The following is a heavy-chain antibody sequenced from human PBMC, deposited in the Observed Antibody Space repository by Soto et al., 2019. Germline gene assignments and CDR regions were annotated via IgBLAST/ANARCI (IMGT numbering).Heavy chain of an antibody. CDR2: IYYSGST. Sequence: SETLSLTCTVSGGSISSGDYYWSWIRQPPGKGLEWIGYIYYSGSTYYNPSLKSRVAISVDTSKNQFSLKLSSVTAADTAVYYCARGTGEAGSNWFDPWGQGTLVTVSS. CDR3: ARGTGEAGSNWFDP. D-gene: IGHD3-10*01. J-gene: IGHJ5*02. V-gene: IGHV4-30-4*01. CDR1: GGSISSGDYY.